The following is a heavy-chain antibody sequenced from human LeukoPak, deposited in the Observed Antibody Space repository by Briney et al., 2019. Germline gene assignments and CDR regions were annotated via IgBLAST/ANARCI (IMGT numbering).Heavy chain of an antibody. CDR3: VRSWNSRPRDADY. V-gene: IGHV3-48*03. Sequence: GGSLRLSCAASGFTFSSYGMNWVRQAPGKGLEWVSYISSSGSTIYYADSVKGRFTISRDNAKNSLYLQMNSLRAEDTAVYYCVRSWNSRPRDADYWGQGTLVTVSS. CDR2: ISSSGSTI. CDR1: GFTFSSYG. D-gene: IGHD1-7*01. J-gene: IGHJ4*02.